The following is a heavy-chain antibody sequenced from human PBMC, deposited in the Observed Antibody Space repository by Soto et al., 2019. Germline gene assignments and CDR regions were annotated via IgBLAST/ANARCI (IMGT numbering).Heavy chain of an antibody. Sequence: ESGGGVVQPGTSLRVSCVGSGFTFRSYVIHWVRQAPGKGLEWVALTSYDGGDKYYGDSVRGRFTISRDNSRNTVDLQMDSLRLEDTALYYCARWGTTGGLDVWGQGTLVSVSS. CDR2: TSYDGGDK. J-gene: IGHJ1*01. D-gene: IGHD3-16*01. V-gene: IGHV3-30*19. CDR3: ARWGTTGGLDV. CDR1: GFTFRSYV.